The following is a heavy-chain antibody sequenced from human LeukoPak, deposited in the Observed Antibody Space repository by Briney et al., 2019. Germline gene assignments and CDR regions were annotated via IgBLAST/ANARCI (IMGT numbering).Heavy chain of an antibody. CDR3: AKVCEPRDYYGMDV. V-gene: IGHV3-23*01. J-gene: IGHJ6*02. CDR1: GFTFSSYA. Sequence: GGSLRLSCAASGFTFSSYAMSWVRQAPGKGLEWVSAISGSGGSTYYADSVKGRFTISRDNSKNTLYLQMNGLRAEDTAVYYCAKVCEPRDYYGMDVWGQGTTVTVSS. CDR2: ISGSGGST.